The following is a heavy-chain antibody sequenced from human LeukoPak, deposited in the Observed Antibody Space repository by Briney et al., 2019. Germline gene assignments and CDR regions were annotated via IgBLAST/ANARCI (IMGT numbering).Heavy chain of an antibody. D-gene: IGHD3-22*01. CDR1: GFTFSSCG. V-gene: IGHV3-74*01. Sequence: PGGSLRLSCAASGFTFSSCGMHWVRHAPGKGLVWVSRIKSDGSTRYADSVKGRFTISRDNAKNTVSLQMNSLRAEGTGVYYCARAPSEIGGYYPEYFRHWGQGTLVTVSP. CDR2: IKSDGST. CDR3: ARAPSEIGGYYPEYFRH. J-gene: IGHJ1*01.